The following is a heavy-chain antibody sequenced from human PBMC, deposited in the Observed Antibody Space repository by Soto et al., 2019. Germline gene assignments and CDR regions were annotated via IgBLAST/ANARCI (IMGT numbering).Heavy chain of an antibody. CDR3: ARTYSSTNPFDY. V-gene: IGHV1-2*04. CDR2: INPNSGGT. Sequence: ASVKVSCKASGYTFTSYYMHWVRQAPGQGLEWMGWINPNSGGTNYAQKFQGWVTMTRDTSISTAYMELSRLRSDDTAVYYCARTYSSTNPFDYWGQGTLVTVSS. CDR1: GYTFTSYY. J-gene: IGHJ4*02. D-gene: IGHD6-13*01.